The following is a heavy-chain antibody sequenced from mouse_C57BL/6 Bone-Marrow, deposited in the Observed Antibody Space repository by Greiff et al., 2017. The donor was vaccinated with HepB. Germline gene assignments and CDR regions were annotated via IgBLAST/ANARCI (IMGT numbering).Heavy chain of an antibody. CDR2: IDPENGDT. Sequence: EVMLVESGAELVRPGASVKLSCTASGFNIKDDYMHWVKQRPEQGLEWIGWIDPENGDTEYDSKFQGKATITADTSSNTAYLQLSSLTSEDTAVYYCIPTSWFAYWGQGTLVTVSA. CDR3: IPTSWFAY. V-gene: IGHV14-4*01. CDR1: GFNIKDDY. J-gene: IGHJ3*01.